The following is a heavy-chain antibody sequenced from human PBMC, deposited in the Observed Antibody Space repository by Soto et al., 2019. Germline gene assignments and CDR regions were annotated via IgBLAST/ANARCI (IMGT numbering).Heavy chain of an antibody. Sequence: SVKVSCKALGNTFTYRYLHWVRQAPGQALEWMGWITPFNGNIHYAQKFQGRVTITKDTSTSTAYMELSSLRSDDTAVYYCATGTDYFDYWGQGTLVTVSS. CDR2: ITPFNGNI. D-gene: IGHD1-26*01. J-gene: IGHJ4*02. CDR1: GNTFTYRY. CDR3: ATGTDYFDY. V-gene: IGHV1-45*02.